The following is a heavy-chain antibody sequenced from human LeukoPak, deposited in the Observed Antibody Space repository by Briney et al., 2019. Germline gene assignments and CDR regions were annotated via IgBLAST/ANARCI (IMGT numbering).Heavy chain of an antibody. V-gene: IGHV3-48*03. CDR3: ARSVDY. CDR2: ISSSGSPI. Sequence: PGGSLRLSCEASGFTFGGYEMHWVRQAPGKGLEWVSYISSSGSPIYYADSVKGRFTISRDNAKNSLSLQMNSLTAEDTAVYYCARSVDYWGQGTLVTVSS. J-gene: IGHJ4*02. CDR1: GFTFGGYE.